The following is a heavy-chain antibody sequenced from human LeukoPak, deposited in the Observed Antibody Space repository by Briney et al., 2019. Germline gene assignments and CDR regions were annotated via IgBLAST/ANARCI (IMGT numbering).Heavy chain of an antibody. V-gene: IGHV1-2*02. J-gene: IGHJ4*02. CDR3: ASPNTNSGYSYGYLY. Sequence: ASVKVSCKASGYTFTGYYMHWVRHAPGQGLEWMGWINPNGGGTNYAQKFQGRVNMTRDTSISTAYMELSRLRSDDTAVYYCASPNTNSGYSYGYLYWGQGTLVTVSS. CDR2: INPNGGGT. D-gene: IGHD5-18*01. CDR1: GYTFTGYY.